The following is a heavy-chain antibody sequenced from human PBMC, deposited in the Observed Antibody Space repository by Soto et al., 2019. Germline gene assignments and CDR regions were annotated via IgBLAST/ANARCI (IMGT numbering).Heavy chain of an antibody. J-gene: IGHJ5*02. V-gene: IGHV3-48*01. CDR3: ARGNSITMVRGDHNWFDP. CDR1: GFTFSSYS. Sequence: AVSLRLSCAASGFTFSSYSRNWVRQAPGKGLEWVSYISSSSSTIYYADSVKGRFTISRDNAKNSLYLQMNSLRAEDTAVYYCARGNSITMVRGDHNWFDPWGQGTLVTVSS. D-gene: IGHD3-10*01. CDR2: ISSSSSTI.